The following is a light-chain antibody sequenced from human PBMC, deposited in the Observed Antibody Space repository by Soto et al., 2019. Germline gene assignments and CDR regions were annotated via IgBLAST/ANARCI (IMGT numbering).Light chain of an antibody. CDR3: QQYKNWPL. Sequence: LVMPQSPATLSVSPGARAPLSGRASQSVRSHLAWYQQKPGQPPRLLIYGASTRATGIPARFSGSGFGTEFTLTISSLQSEDFAVYYCQQYKNWPLFGQGTRLEIK. V-gene: IGKV3-15*01. CDR1: QSVRSH. CDR2: GAS. J-gene: IGKJ5*01.